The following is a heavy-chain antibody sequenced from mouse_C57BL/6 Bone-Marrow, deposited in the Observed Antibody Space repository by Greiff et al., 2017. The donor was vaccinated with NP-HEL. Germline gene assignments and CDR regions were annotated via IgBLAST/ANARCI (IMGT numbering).Heavy chain of an antibody. D-gene: IGHD2-1*01. V-gene: IGHV1-76*01. Sequence: QVQLQQSGAELVRPGASVKLSCKASGYTFTDYYINWVKQRPGQGLEWIARIYPGSGNTYYNEKFKGKATLTAEKSSSTAYMQLSSLTSEDSAVYFGASSSGFYYGDYWGQGTTLTVSS. CDR1: GYTFTDYY. CDR3: ASSSGFYYGDY. J-gene: IGHJ2*01. CDR2: IYPGSGNT.